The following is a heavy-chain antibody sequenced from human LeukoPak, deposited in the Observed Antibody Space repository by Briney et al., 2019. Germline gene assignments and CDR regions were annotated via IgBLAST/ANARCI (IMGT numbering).Heavy chain of an antibody. CDR1: GFTFSDAW. V-gene: IGHV3-15*01. J-gene: IGHJ4*02. Sequence: GGSLRLSCAASGFTFSDAWMSWVRQAPGKGLEWVGLIKTRTDGGTTDYAAPVKGRFTISGDDSKNTLYLQMNSLKIEDTAVYYCTTITYYDFWSGYSNFDYWGQGTLVTVSS. CDR3: TTITYYDFWSGYSNFDY. CDR2: IKTRTDGGTT. D-gene: IGHD3-3*01.